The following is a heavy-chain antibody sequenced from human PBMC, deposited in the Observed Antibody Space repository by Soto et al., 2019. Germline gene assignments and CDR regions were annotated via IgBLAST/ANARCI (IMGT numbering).Heavy chain of an antibody. CDR2: IYPGDSDT. J-gene: IGHJ4*02. CDR1: GYSFTSYW. CDR3: ARIRYYYDSSGYQCSSDY. Sequence: GESLKISCKGSGYSFTSYWIGWVRQMPGKGLEWMGIIYPGDSDTGYSPSFQGQVTISADKSITTAYLQWSSLKASDTAMYYCARIRYYYDSSGYQCSSDYWGQGTLVTV. V-gene: IGHV5-51*01. D-gene: IGHD3-22*01.